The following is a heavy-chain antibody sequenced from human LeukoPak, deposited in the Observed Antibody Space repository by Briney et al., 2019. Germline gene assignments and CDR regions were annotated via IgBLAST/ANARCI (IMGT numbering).Heavy chain of an antibody. Sequence: ASVKVSCKASGYTFTGYYMHWVRQAPGQGLEWMGWINPNSGGTNYAQKFQGRVTITADESTSTAYMELSSLRSEDTAVYYCASQDTTIFGVVAGAFDIWGQGTMVTVSS. CDR2: INPNSGGT. CDR1: GYTFTGYY. CDR3: ASQDTTIFGVVAGAFDI. V-gene: IGHV1-2*02. D-gene: IGHD3-3*01. J-gene: IGHJ3*02.